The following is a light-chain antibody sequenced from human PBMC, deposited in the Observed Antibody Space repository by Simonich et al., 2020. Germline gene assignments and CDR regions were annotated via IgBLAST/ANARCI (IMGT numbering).Light chain of an antibody. CDR3: QQYNSYSRT. V-gene: IGKV1-5*03. CDR2: KAS. CDR1: QSISSW. Sequence: DIQMTQSPSTLSASVGDRVTITCRASQSISSWVARYQQKTGKAPKLLIYKASSLESGFPARFSGSGSGTEFTLTISSLQPDDFATYYCQQYNSYSRTFGQGTKVEIK. J-gene: IGKJ1*01.